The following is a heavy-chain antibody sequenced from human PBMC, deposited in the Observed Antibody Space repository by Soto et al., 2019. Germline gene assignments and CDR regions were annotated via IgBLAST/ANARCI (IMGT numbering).Heavy chain of an antibody. CDR3: ARQAAAPGIDLWFDP. J-gene: IGHJ5*02. V-gene: IGHV4-39*01. CDR2: IFYAGNT. CDR1: GGSVSSSRSY. Sequence: SERPSLTCDVSGGSVSSSRSYWAWFRQPPGKELEWIANIFYAGNTYYNPSLKSRVTVSVDTSKNQFSLKLDSVTAADTAVYYCARQAAAPGIDLWFDPWGQGTLVTVSS. D-gene: IGHD6-13*01.